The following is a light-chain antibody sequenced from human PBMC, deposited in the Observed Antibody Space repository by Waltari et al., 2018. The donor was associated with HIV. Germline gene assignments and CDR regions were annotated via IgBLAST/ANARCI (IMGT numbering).Light chain of an antibody. CDR3: QSFDSSLTTSGVI. Sequence: QSVLTQPPSVSGAPGQRVTISCTGSSSNIGAGYDVHWYQQLPGTAPKLLIYANINRPSGVPDRFSGSKSGSSASLAFTGLQAEDEAHYYCQSFDSSLTTSGVIFGGGTKLTVL. V-gene: IGLV1-40*01. CDR1: SSNIGAGYD. J-gene: IGLJ2*01. CDR2: ANI.